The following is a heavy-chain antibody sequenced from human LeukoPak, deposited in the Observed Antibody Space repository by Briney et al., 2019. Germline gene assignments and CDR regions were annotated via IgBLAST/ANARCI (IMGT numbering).Heavy chain of an antibody. J-gene: IGHJ3*02. CDR2: YYYTGST. Sequence: PSETLSLTCIVSGGSISSSGYYWDSIRQPPGKGLEWLGNYYYTGSTYYNPSLKSRITIPVDTSKNQFPLKLRSVTAADTAVYYCARHSWSGYGDYESAFDIWGQGTMVTVSS. V-gene: IGHV4-39*01. D-gene: IGHD5-12*01. CDR1: GGSISSSGYY. CDR3: ARHSWSGYGDYESAFDI.